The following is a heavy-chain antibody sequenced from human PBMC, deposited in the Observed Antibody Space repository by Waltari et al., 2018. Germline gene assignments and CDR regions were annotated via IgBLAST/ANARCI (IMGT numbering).Heavy chain of an antibody. CDR1: GGTISRYW. Sequence: EVQLVESGGGVVEHGGSLRRSCAASGGTISRYWMSWVGQAAGKGLEWVANRKQEGSEKYSVDSVKGRFTISRDNAKNALYLQMNSLRAEDTAVYYCARERDIVVVPAAMGAYYYYCMDV. J-gene: IGHJ6*01. V-gene: IGHV3-7*01. CDR2: RKQEGSEK. D-gene: IGHD2-2*01. CDR3: ARERDIVVVPAAMGAYYYYCMDV.